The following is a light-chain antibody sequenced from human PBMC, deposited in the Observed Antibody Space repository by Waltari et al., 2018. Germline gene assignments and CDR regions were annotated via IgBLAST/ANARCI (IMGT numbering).Light chain of an antibody. J-gene: IGKJ5*01. Sequence: DIQLTQSPSFLSASVGDRVIITCRASQGISTFLAWYQQKPGKAPKVLIYAASTLQSGVPSRFSGSGSGTEFTLTISSLQPEDFATYYCQHLNSYPITFGQGTRLEIK. CDR1: QGISTF. CDR2: AAS. CDR3: QHLNSYPIT. V-gene: IGKV1-9*01.